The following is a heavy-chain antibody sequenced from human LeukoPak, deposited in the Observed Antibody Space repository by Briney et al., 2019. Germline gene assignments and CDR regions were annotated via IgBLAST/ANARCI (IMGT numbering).Heavy chain of an antibody. CDR1: GFTFSSYG. Sequence: PGGSLRLSCAASGFTFSSYGMHWVRQAPGKGLEWVAFIRYDGSNKYYADSVKGRFTISRDNSKNTLYLQMNSLRAEDTAVYYCAKLPGYSYGSYWGQGTLVTVSS. J-gene: IGHJ4*02. D-gene: IGHD5-18*01. V-gene: IGHV3-30*02. CDR3: AKLPGYSYGSY. CDR2: IRYDGSNK.